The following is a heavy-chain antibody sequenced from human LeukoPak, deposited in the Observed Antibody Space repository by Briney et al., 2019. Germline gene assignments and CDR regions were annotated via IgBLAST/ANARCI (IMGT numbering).Heavy chain of an antibody. Sequence: SETLSLTCTVSGGSISSYYWSWIRQPPGKGLEWIGHIYYSGSTNHNPSLKSRVTISLDTSKNQFSLKLSSVTAADTAVYYCARSRGGPWVYWGQGALVTVSS. CDR1: GGSISSYY. D-gene: IGHD3-16*01. J-gene: IGHJ4*02. V-gene: IGHV4-59*08. CDR2: IYYSGST. CDR3: ARSRGGPWVY.